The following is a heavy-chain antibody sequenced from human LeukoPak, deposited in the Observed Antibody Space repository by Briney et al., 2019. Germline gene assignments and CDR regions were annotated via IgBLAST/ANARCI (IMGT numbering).Heavy chain of an antibody. V-gene: IGHV1-2*02. J-gene: IGHJ5*02. CDR3: ARVSPRPGSSGSYDWFDP. Sequence: ASVKVSCKASGYTFTGYYMHWVRQAPGQGLEWMGWINPNSGGTNYAQKFQGRVTMTRDTSISTAYMELSRLRSDDTAVYYCARVSPRPGSSGSYDWFDPWGQGTLVTVSS. D-gene: IGHD6-6*01. CDR1: GYTFTGYY. CDR2: INPNSGGT.